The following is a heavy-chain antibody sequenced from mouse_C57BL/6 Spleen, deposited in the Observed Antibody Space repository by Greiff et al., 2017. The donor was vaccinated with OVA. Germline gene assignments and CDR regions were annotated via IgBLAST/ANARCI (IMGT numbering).Heavy chain of an antibody. J-gene: IGHJ4*01. CDR3: ATKTPPLYGERTDYYAMDY. CDR2: INPNNGGT. CDR1: GYTFTDYN. D-gene: IGHD1-1*01. Sequence: EVQLQQSGPELVKPGASVKIPCKASGYTFTDYNMDWVKQSHAKSLEWIGDINPNNGGTIYNQKFKGKATLTVDKSSSTAYMELRSLTSEDTAVYYCATKTPPLYGERTDYYAMDYWGQGTSVTVSS. V-gene: IGHV1-18*01.